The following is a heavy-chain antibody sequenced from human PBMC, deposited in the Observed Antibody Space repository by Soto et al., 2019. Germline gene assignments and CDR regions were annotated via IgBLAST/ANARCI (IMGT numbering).Heavy chain of an antibody. V-gene: IGHV3-21*01. CDR3: ARDLYDSSVLDY. CDR1: GFTFSSYS. J-gene: IGHJ4*02. Sequence: EVQLVESGGGLVKPGWSLRLSCAASGFTFSSYSMNWVRQAPGKGLEWVSSIRAVTSHIYNADSVKGRFTISRDNAKNTLYLQMDSLRAEDTAVYYCARDLYDSSVLDYWGQGTPVTVSS. CDR2: IRAVTSHI. D-gene: IGHD3-22*01.